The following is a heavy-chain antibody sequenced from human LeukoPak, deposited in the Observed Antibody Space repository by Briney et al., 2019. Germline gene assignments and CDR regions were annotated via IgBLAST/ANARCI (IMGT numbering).Heavy chain of an antibody. D-gene: IGHD1-26*01. CDR1: GYTFTGYY. CDR3: AREADSGRLKGCFDY. J-gene: IGHJ4*02. Sequence: GASVKVSCKASGYTFTGYYMHWVRQAPGQGLEWMGWINPNSGGTNYAQKFQGRVTMTRDTSISTAYMELSRLRSDDTAVYYCAREADSGRLKGCFDYWGQGTLVTVSS. V-gene: IGHV1-2*02. CDR2: INPNSGGT.